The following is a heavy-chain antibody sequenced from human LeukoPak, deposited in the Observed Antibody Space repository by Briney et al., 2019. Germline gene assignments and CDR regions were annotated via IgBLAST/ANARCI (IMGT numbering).Heavy chain of an antibody. Sequence: PGGSLRLSCAASGFTFSSYSMNWVRQAPGKGLEWVSSISSSSSYIYYAHSVKGLFTISRDNAKNSLYLQMNSLRAADTAVYYCARSLAAAELASPYWGQGTLVTVSS. J-gene: IGHJ4*02. V-gene: IGHV3-21*01. D-gene: IGHD6-13*01. CDR3: ARSLAAAELASPY. CDR1: GFTFSSYS. CDR2: ISSSSSYI.